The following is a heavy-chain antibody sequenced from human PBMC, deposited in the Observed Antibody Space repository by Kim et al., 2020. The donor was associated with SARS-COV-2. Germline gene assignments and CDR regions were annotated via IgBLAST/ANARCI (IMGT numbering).Heavy chain of an antibody. CDR2: IYYSGST. V-gene: IGHV4-59*13. D-gene: IGHD3-3*01. CDR1: GGSISSYY. Sequence: SETLSLTCTVSGGSISSYYWSWIRQPPGKGLEWIGYIYYSGSTNYNPSLKSRVTISVDTSKNQFSLKLSSVTAADTAVYYCARVGSRITIFGVPEYFDYWGQGTLVTVSS. J-gene: IGHJ4*02. CDR3: ARVGSRITIFGVPEYFDY.